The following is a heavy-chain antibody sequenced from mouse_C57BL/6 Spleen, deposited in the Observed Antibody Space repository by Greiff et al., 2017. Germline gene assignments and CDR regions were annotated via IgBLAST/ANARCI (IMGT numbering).Heavy chain of an antibody. CDR1: GFTFSDYY. CDR3: EREGGHGAMDY. J-gene: IGHJ4*01. D-gene: IGHD3-3*01. Sequence: EVQVVESGGGLVQPGGSLKLSCAASGFTFSDYYMYWVRQTPEKRLEWVAYISNGGGSTYYPDTVKGRFHISRDKAKTTLYLQKSRLNSEYTAMYYCEREGGHGAMDYWGQGTSVTVSS. V-gene: IGHV5-12*01. CDR2: ISNGGGST.